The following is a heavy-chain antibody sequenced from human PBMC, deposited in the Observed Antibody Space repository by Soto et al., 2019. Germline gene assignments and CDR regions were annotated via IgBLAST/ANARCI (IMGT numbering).Heavy chain of an antibody. J-gene: IGHJ5*02. CDR2: FSNRGSTT. D-gene: IGHD3-10*01. CDR3: AKGSWVHHGSEGGNWLDP. Sequence: PGGSLRLSCAASGFTFSDYAMNWVRQAPGKGLEWVSVFSNRGSTTYYADTVKGRFTISRDNSKNTLYLQMNSLRAEDTAVYYCAKGSWVHHGSEGGNWLDPWGQGTLVTVSS. CDR1: GFTFSDYA. V-gene: IGHV3-23*01.